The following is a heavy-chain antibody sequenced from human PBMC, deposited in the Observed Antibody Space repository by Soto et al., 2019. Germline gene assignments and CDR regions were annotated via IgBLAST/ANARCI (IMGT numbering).Heavy chain of an antibody. Sequence: EVQLVESGGGLVQPGGSLRLSCAASGFTFSSYWMSWVRQAPGKGLEWVANIKQDGSEKYYVDSVKGRFTISRDNAKNSLYLQMNSLRAEDTAVYYCARGYSYGSKPFDYWGQGTLVTVSS. J-gene: IGHJ4*02. D-gene: IGHD5-18*01. CDR3: ARGYSYGSKPFDY. CDR2: IKQDGSEK. V-gene: IGHV3-7*01. CDR1: GFTFSSYW.